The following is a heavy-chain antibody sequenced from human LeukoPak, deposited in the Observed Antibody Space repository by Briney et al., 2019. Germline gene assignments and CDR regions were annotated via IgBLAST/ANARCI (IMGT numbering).Heavy chain of an antibody. CDR1: GFTFRSYA. D-gene: IGHD2-2*01. Sequence: PGGSLRLSCAASGFTFRSYAMHWVRQAPGKGLEWMAVISYDAINKYYADSVKGRFTISRDNSKNTLYLQMNSLRAEDTAVYYCAKGYCSSTSCLKTDWGQGALVTVSS. CDR3: AKGYCSSTSCLKTD. CDR2: ISYDAINK. J-gene: IGHJ4*02. V-gene: IGHV3-30*18.